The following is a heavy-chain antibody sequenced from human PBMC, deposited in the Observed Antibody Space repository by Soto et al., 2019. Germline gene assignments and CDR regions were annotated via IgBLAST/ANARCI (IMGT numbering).Heavy chain of an antibody. J-gene: IGHJ6*02. CDR2: IIPIFGTA. CDR3: ARVGPARYGMDV. V-gene: IGHV1-69*13. Sequence: SVKVSCKASGGTFSSYAISWVRQAPGQGLEWMGGIIPIFGTANYAQKFQGRVTITADESTSTAYMELSSLRSEDTAVYYCARVGPARYGMDVWGQGTTLTVSS. CDR1: GGTFSSYA.